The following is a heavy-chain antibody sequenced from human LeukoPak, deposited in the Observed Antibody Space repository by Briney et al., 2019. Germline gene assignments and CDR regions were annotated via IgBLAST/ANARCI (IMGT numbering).Heavy chain of an antibody. V-gene: IGHV3-53*01. D-gene: IGHD6-6*01. CDR1: GFTVSSNY. Sequence: SGGSLRLSCAASGFTVSSNYMSWVRQAPGKGLEWVSVIYSGGSTYYADSVKGRFTISRDNSKNTLYLQMNSLRAEDTAVYYCAREGYSSSRAADAFDIWGQGTMVTVSS. CDR2: IYSGGST. CDR3: AREGYSSSRAADAFDI. J-gene: IGHJ3*02.